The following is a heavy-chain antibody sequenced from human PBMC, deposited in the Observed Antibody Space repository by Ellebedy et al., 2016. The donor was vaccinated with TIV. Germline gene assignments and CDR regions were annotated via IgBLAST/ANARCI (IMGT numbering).Heavy chain of an antibody. CDR3: ARGWMTMVRGVITSSNWFDP. J-gene: IGHJ5*02. V-gene: IGHV4-34*01. Sequence: MPGGSLRLSCAVYGGSFSGYYWNWIRQPPGKGLEWIGEISHSGSTNYNPSLKSRVAVSVDTSKYQLSLKLRSVTAADTAVYYCARGWMTMVRGVITSSNWFDPWGQGTLVTVSS. CDR1: GGSFSGYY. D-gene: IGHD3-10*01. CDR2: ISHSGST.